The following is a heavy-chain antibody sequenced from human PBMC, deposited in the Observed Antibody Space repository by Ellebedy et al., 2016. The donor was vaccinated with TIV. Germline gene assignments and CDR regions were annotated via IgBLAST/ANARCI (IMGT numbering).Heavy chain of an antibody. V-gene: IGHV3-13*01. D-gene: IGHD1-14*01. Sequence: PGGSLRLSCAASGFTFSSYDMHWVRQGSGNGLEWVSSIGAAGDTSYAGFVKGRVAISRENAKNSLYLQLNNVRVGDTAVYYCARATAGFDYWGQGTLVTVSS. CDR3: ARATAGFDY. J-gene: IGHJ4*02. CDR1: GFTFSSYD. CDR2: IGAAGDT.